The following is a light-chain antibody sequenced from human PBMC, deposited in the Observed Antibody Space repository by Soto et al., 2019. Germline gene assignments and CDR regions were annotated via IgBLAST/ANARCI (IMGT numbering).Light chain of an antibody. CDR2: DAS. CDR3: QHYGGLWT. J-gene: IGKJ1*01. V-gene: IGKV1-5*01. Sequence: DIEMTQSPSTVSASVGDRVTITCRASQTVTNRLAWYQQKPGKAPKVLIYDASTLDSGVPSRFRGSGSGTEFILNISSLQPDDFASYYCQHYGGLWTFGQGTKVEVK. CDR1: QTVTNR.